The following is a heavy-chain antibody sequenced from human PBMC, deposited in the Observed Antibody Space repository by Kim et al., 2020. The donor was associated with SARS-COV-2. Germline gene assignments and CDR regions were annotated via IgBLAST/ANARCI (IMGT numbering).Heavy chain of an antibody. J-gene: IGHJ3*02. CDR2: IIPILDVT. CDR3: ARAVLPYYYDSSGYAFDI. V-gene: IGHV1-69*04. CDR1: GGTFSSYA. D-gene: IGHD3-22*01. Sequence: SVKVSCKASGGTFSSYAISWVRQAPEQGLEWMGRIIPILDVTNYAQKFQGRVTITADKSTSTAYMELGSLRSEDTAVYYCARAVLPYYYDSSGYAFDIWGQGTMVTVSS.